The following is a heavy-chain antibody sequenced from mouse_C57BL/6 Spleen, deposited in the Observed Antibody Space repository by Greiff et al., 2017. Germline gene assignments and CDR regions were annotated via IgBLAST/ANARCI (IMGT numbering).Heavy chain of an antibody. V-gene: IGHV1-54*01. D-gene: IGHD2-5*01. CDR3: ARCYSNYDWYFDV. Sequence: QVQLQQSGAELVRPGTSVKVSCKASGYAFTNYLIEWVKQRPGQGLEWIGVINPGSGGTNYNEKFKGKATLTADKSSSTAYMQLSSLTSEDSAVYFCARCYSNYDWYFDVWGTGTTVTVSS. J-gene: IGHJ1*03. CDR1: GYAFTNYL. CDR2: INPGSGGT.